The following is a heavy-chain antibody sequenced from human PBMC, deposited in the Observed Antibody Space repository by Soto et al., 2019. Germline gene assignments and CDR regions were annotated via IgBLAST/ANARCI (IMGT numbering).Heavy chain of an antibody. CDR3: ARHNSHWPNWFDP. V-gene: IGHV1-18*01. Sequence: QVQLVQSGAEVKKPGASVKVSCKASGYTFTRYGISWVRQAPGQGLEWVGWISGYDGNTDYAHKFRGRVTMTTDTSTTTAYMDQRSRRSDDPAVYYCARHNSHWPNWFDPWGQGTPVTVSS. CDR2: ISGYDGNT. CDR1: GYTFTRYG. D-gene: IGHD1-1*01. J-gene: IGHJ5*02.